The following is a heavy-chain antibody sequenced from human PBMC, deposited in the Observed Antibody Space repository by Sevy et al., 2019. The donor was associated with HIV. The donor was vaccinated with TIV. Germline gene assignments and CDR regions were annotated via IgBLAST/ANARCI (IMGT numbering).Heavy chain of an antibody. CDR1: GFTFGSYW. V-gene: IGHV3-7*01. CDR3: ARLYSSSSGRGLDN. J-gene: IGHJ4*02. Sequence: GGSLRLSCAASGFTFGSYWMTWVRQGPGKGLEWVANIKEDGSGRFYVDSVRGRFTVSRDNAKKTLYLQMNNLRGEDTALYYCARLYSSSSGRGLDNWGQGALVTVSS. D-gene: IGHD6-6*01. CDR2: IKEDGSGR.